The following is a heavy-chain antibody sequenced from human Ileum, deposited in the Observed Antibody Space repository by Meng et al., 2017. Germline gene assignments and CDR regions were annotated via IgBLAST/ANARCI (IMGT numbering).Heavy chain of an antibody. CDR3: VRGGTAYFDY. D-gene: IGHD1-1*01. Sequence: QVQLQESGPGLVKPSQTLSLTCTVSGGSISSGGYYWSWIRQHPGKGLEWIGYIYDSGSTYYNPSLKSRIAISGDTSKNQFSLNLSSVTAADTAVYYCVRGGTAYFDYWGQGTLVTVYS. CDR2: IYDSGST. J-gene: IGHJ4*02. CDR1: GGSISSGGYY. V-gene: IGHV4-31*03.